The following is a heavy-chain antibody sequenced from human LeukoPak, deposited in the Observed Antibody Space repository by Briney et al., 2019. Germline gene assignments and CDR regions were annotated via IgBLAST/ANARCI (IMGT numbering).Heavy chain of an antibody. CDR2: IYTSGST. CDR3: ARDDAYGDYFDY. J-gene: IGHJ4*02. V-gene: IGHV4-61*02. D-gene: IGHD4-17*01. Sequence: SSGTLSLTCTVSGGSISSGSYYWSWIRQPAGKGLEWIGRIYTSGSTNYNPSLKSRVTISVDTSKNQFSLKLSSVTAADTAVYYCARDDAYGDYFDYWGQGTLVTVSS. CDR1: GGSISSGSYY.